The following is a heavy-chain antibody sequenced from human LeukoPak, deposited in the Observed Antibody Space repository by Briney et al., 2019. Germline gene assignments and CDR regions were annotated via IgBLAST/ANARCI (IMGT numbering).Heavy chain of an antibody. V-gene: IGHV3-23*01. J-gene: IGHJ4*01. Sequence: GGSLRLSCAVSTFYSTDYAMSWARQAPGKGLEWLSAVSGNGDTKDYVDSVKGRFTISRDNSRNTVHLQIDNLRTEDTAVYYCARGSTSTAPGWVYWGHGTPVTVSS. CDR3: ARGSTSTAPGWVY. CDR2: VSGNGDTK. CDR1: TFYSTDYA. D-gene: IGHD2-21*02.